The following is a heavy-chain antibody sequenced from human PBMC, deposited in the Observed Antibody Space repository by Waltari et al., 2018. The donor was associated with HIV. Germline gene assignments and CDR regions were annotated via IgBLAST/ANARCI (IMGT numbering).Heavy chain of an antibody. CDR3: ASSNNWVVWGAFDI. Sequence: QMHLQESGPGLVTPSETLSLSCTVSGGSITSTRNFWGWIRQPPGRGLEWMGSIYHDESAHYDSSLKSRVTMSIDPSKNHFSLILTSVTAADTATYYCASSNNWVVWGAFDIWGQGTMVTVSP. V-gene: IGHV4-39*02. CDR2: IYHDESA. CDR1: GGSITSTRNF. D-gene: IGHD2-15*01. J-gene: IGHJ3*02.